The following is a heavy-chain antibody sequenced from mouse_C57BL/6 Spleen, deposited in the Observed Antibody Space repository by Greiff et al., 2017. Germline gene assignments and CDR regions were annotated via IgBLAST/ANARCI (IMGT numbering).Heavy chain of an antibody. CDR2: IDPSDSYT. CDR1: GYTFTSYW. D-gene: IGHD2-1*01. J-gene: IGHJ1*03. Sequence: QVQLQQPGAELVMPGASVKLSCKASGYTFTSYWMHWVKQRPGQGLEWIGEIDPSDSYTNYNQKFKGKSTLTVDKSSSTAYMQLSSLTSEDSAVYYCARRDYGNYVEYFDVWGTGTTVTVSS. CDR3: ARRDYGNYVEYFDV. V-gene: IGHV1-69*01.